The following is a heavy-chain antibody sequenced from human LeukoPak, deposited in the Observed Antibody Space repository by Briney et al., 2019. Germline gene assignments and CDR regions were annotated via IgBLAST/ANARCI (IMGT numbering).Heavy chain of an antibody. CDR2: IYYSGTT. J-gene: IGHJ5*02. CDR3: ARDETHFYGSGSSNWFDP. Sequence: PSETLSLTCAVYGGSLSGYYWSWIRQPPGKGLEWIGYIYYSGTTIYNPSLKSRLTISLDTSKNQFSLNLSSVTAADTAVYYCARDETHFYGSGSSNWFDPWGQGILVTVSS. D-gene: IGHD3-10*01. V-gene: IGHV4-34*11. CDR1: GGSLSGYY.